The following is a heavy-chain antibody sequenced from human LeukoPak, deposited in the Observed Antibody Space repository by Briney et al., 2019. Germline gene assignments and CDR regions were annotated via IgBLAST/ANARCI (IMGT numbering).Heavy chain of an antibody. CDR2: ISAYNGNT. CDR1: GYTFTSYG. J-gene: IGHJ4*02. V-gene: IGHV1-18*04. D-gene: IGHD2-2*01. Sequence: GASVKVSCKASGYTFTSYGISWVRQATGQGLEWMGWISAYNGNTNYAQKLQGRVTMTTDTSTSTAYMELRSLRSDDTAVYYCARLGVVPAAPYYFDYWGQGTLVAVSS. CDR3: ARLGVVPAAPYYFDY.